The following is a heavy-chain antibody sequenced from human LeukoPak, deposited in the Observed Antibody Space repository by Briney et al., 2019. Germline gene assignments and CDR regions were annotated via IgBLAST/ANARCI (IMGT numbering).Heavy chain of an antibody. CDR3: ARYSSGYFYV. J-gene: IGHJ4*02. V-gene: IGHV1-8*01. CDR1: GYTFTSFD. D-gene: IGHD3-22*01. CDR2: MNPNSGNT. Sequence: ASAKVSCKASGYTFTSFDINWVRQATGQGLEWLGWMNPNSGNTGYAQTFQGRVTMTRDTSISTAYMELSSLRSEDTAVYFCARYSSGYFYVWGQGTLVTVSS.